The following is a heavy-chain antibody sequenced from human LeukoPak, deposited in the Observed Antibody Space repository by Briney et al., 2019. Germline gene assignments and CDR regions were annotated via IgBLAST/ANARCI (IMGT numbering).Heavy chain of an antibody. CDR3: ARDKVVGAPDDAFDI. Sequence: SETLSLTCTVSGGSISSYYWSWIRQPPGKGLEWIGYIHYSGSPNYNPSLKSRPSLSVDTSKNQISLRLSSATAADTAVYYCARDKVVGAPDDAFDIWGQGTMVTVSS. D-gene: IGHD1-26*01. CDR2: IHYSGSP. V-gene: IGHV4-59*01. J-gene: IGHJ3*02. CDR1: GGSISSYY.